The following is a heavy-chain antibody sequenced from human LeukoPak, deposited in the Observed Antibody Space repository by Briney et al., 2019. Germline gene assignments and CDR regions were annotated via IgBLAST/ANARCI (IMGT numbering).Heavy chain of an antibody. CDR1: GFTVSSNY. CDR2: IKGTGLTT. Sequence: PGGSLRLSCAASGFTVSSNYMSWVRQAPGKGLEWVSTIKGTGLTTYYADSVKGRFTISRDNAKNSLFLQMSSLRADDTAIYYCARAGELRYMDVWGKGTAVTVSS. J-gene: IGHJ6*03. CDR3: ARAGELRYMDV. V-gene: IGHV3-11*04. D-gene: IGHD3-16*01.